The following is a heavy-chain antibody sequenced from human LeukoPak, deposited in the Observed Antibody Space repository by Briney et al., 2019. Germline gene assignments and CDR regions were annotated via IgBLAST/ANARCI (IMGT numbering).Heavy chain of an antibody. CDR1: GFTFTNCA. CDR2: ISGSGSST. J-gene: IGHJ5*01. Sequence: SGGSLRLSCAASGFTFTNCAMTWVRQAPGKGLEWVSSISGSGSSTYYADSAKGRFTISRDNSKNTVYLQMNGLSVEDTAVYYCAKDQSRVGASDPFDSWGQGTLVTVSS. V-gene: IGHV3-23*01. D-gene: IGHD1-26*01. CDR3: AKDQSRVGASDPFDS.